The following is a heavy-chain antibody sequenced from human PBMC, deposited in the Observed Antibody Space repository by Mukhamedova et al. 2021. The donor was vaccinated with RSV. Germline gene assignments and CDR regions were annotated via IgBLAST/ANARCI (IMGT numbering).Heavy chain of an antibody. CDR3: VTASVVFGPDY. V-gene: IGHV3-23*05. Sequence: GFSFGSYAMSWVRQAPGKGLEWVSAITPSGRDTYYEDSVKGRFTISRDNSKNTLSVQMNSLRVEDTAMYYCVTASVVFGPDYWGPG. CDR2: ITPSGRDT. CDR1: GFSFGSYA. D-gene: IGHD3-3*01. J-gene: IGHJ4*02.